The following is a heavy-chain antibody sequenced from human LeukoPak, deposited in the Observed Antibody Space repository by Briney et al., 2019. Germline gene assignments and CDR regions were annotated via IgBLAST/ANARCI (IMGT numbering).Heavy chain of an antibody. D-gene: IGHD6-6*01. Sequence: GGSLRLSCAASGFTFSSYAMSWVRQAPGKGLEWVSSISWNSGNVDYADSVKGRFTLSRDNAKNSLYLQMSSLRAEDTALYYCAKSGTYSSSSGYIDSWGQGTLVTVSS. CDR1: GFTFSSYA. CDR2: ISWNSGNV. J-gene: IGHJ4*02. CDR3: AKSGTYSSSSGYIDS. V-gene: IGHV3-9*01.